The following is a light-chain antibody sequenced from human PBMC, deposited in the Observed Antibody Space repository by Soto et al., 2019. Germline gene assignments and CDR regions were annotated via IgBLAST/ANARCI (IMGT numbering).Light chain of an antibody. CDR2: TAS. CDR3: QHRHSYPIT. J-gene: IGKJ5*01. Sequence: DIQLTQSPSFVSASVGDRVTITCRASQGISSYLAWYQQKPGKAPKFLIHTASTLQSGVPSRFSGSGSGTEFTLTISSLQPEDFATYYCQHRHSYPITFGQGTRLEIK. V-gene: IGKV1-9*01. CDR1: QGISSY.